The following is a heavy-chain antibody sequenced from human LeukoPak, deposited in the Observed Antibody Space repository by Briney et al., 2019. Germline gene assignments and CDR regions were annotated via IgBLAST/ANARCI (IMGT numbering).Heavy chain of an antibody. CDR2: IYYSGST. Sequence: SETLSLTCTVSGGSISSGDYYWSWIRQPPGKGLEWIGYIYYSGSTYYNPSLKSRVTISVDTSKNQFSLKLSSVTAADTAVYYCAREVGDYGPDGYYYYYGKDVWGQGTTVTVSS. CDR3: AREVGDYGPDGYYYYYGKDV. J-gene: IGHJ6*02. V-gene: IGHV4-30-4*01. D-gene: IGHD4-17*01. CDR1: GGSISSGDYY.